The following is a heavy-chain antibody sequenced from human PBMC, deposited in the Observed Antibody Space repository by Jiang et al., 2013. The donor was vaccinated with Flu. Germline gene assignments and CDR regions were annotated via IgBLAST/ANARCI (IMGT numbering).Heavy chain of an antibody. J-gene: IGHJ4*02. Sequence: VQLVESGGGLVKPGGSLRLSCAASGFTFSAKYMSWIRQAPGKGLEWISYISGSSGSNIYYADSVKGRFSISRDNAKNSLSLQMNSLRAEDTAVYYCASGGIWSGYYFDYWGQGTLVTVSS. CDR3: ASGGIWSGYYFDY. CDR1: GFTFSAKY. V-gene: IGHV3-11*01. CDR2: ISGSSGSNI. D-gene: IGHD3-3*01.